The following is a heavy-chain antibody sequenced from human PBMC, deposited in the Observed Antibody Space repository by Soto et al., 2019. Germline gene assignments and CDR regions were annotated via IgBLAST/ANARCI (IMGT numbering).Heavy chain of an antibody. V-gene: IGHV3-30*18. CDR1: GFTFSSYG. Sequence: QVQLVESGGGMVQPGRSLRLSCAASGFTFSSYGMHWVRQAPGKGLEWVAVISYDGSNKYYADSVKGRFTISRDNSKNTLYLQMNSLRAEDTAVYYCAKDNDFWSGYYRHDAFDIWGQGTMVTVSS. J-gene: IGHJ3*02. D-gene: IGHD3-3*01. CDR2: ISYDGSNK. CDR3: AKDNDFWSGYYRHDAFDI.